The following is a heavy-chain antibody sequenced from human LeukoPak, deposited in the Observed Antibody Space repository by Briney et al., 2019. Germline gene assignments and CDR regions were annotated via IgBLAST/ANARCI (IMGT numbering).Heavy chain of an antibody. CDR1: GFTFDDYA. CDR2: ISWNSGSI. V-gene: IGHV3-9*01. CDR3: AKDHGYCGGDCYSKYYYYGMDV. D-gene: IGHD2-21*02. J-gene: IGHJ6*02. Sequence: GGSLRVSCAASGFTFDDYAMHWVRQAPGNGLEWVSGISWNSGSIGYADSVKGRFTISRDNAKNSLYLQMNSLRAEDTALYYCAKDHGYCGGDCYSKYYYYGMDVWGQGTTVTVSS.